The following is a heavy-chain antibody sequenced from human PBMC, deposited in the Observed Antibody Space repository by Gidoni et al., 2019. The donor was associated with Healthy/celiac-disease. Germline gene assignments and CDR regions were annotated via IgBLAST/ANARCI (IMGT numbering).Heavy chain of an antibody. D-gene: IGHD3-10*01. Sequence: QVQLVQSGAEVKKLGASAKVSCTASGYTFTRYYMHWVRQPHGKGLEWRGIINPSGVRTSYAQKFQGRVNMTRDTATSTVSMVLSSLRSEDTAVYDCAREKDGSGSYPDYWGQGTLVTVSS. J-gene: IGHJ4*02. V-gene: IGHV1-46*01. CDR1: GYTFTRYY. CDR2: INPSGVRT. CDR3: AREKDGSGSYPDY.